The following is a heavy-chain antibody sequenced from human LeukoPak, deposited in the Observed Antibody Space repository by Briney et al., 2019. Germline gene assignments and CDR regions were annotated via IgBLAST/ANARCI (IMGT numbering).Heavy chain of an antibody. CDR1: GGSISSSNW. Sequence: PSETLSLTCAVSGGSISSSNWWSWVRQPPGKGLKWIGEIYHSGSTNYNPSLKSRVTIPVDKSKNQFSLKLSSVTAADTAVYYCARDPRVDTAMVYYYYGMDVWGKGTTVTVSS. CDR2: IYHSGST. V-gene: IGHV4-4*02. J-gene: IGHJ6*04. D-gene: IGHD5-18*01. CDR3: ARDPRVDTAMVYYYYGMDV.